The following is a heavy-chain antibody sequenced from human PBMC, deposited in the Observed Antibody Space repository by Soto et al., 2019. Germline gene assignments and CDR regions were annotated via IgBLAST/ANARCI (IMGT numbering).Heavy chain of an antibody. Sequence: GGSLRLSCAASGFTFSSYGMHWVRQAPGKGLEWVAVIWYDGSNKYYADSVKGRFTISRDNSKNTLYLQMNSLRAEDTAVYYCARVQVELLDAFDIWGQGTMVTVSS. CDR1: GFTFSSYG. J-gene: IGHJ3*02. V-gene: IGHV3-33*01. CDR2: IWYDGSNK. CDR3: ARVQVELLDAFDI. D-gene: IGHD1-7*01.